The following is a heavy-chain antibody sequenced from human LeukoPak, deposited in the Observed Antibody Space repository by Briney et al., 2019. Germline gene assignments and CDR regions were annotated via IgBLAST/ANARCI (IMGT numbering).Heavy chain of an antibody. J-gene: IGHJ4*02. Sequence: ASVKVSCKASGYTFTGYYMHWVRQAPGQGLEWMGWINPNSGGTNYAQKFQGRVTMTRDTSISTAYMELSRLRSDDTAVYYCARASGDDILTDLDYWGQGTLVTVSS. CDR1: GYTFTGYY. V-gene: IGHV1-2*02. D-gene: IGHD3-9*01. CDR3: ARASGDDILTDLDY. CDR2: INPNSGGT.